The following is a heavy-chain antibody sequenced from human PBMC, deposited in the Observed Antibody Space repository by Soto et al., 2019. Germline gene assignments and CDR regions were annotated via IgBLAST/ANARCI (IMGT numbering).Heavy chain of an antibody. Sequence: HPWGSLSLSCASSGFTFIGYAMSWVRQAPGKGLEWVSAISGSGGSTYYADSVKGRFTISRDNSKNTLYLQMNSLRAEDTAVYYCAKGQAYYDFWSGYSTFYYYYGMDVWGQGTTVTVSS. V-gene: IGHV3-23*01. J-gene: IGHJ6*02. D-gene: IGHD3-3*01. CDR1: GFTFIGYA. CDR2: ISGSGGST. CDR3: AKGQAYYDFWSGYSTFYYYYGMDV.